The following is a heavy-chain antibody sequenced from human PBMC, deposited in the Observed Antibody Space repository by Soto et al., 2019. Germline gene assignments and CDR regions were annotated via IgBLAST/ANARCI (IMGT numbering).Heavy chain of an antibody. CDR1: GFTFGADW. CDR3: TRDLDTRGSAPISEF. D-gene: IGHD3-22*01. Sequence: QTGGSLRLSCAGSGFTFGADWMTWVRQAPGNGLEWVANINRAGDDTYYADSVKGRFTISRDNARNSLYLQMNSLRADDTAVYYCTRDLDTRGSAPISEFWGQGTLVTVSS. V-gene: IGHV3-7*03. CDR2: INRAGDDT. J-gene: IGHJ4*02.